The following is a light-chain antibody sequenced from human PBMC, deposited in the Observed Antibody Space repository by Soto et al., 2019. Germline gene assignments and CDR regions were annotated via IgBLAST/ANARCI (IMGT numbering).Light chain of an antibody. CDR3: QQYHTVRPLT. CDR1: ETVATN. Sequence: EVVMTQSPATLSVSPGERATLSCRASETVATNLAWYQQKPGQAPRLLISGASTRAAGISDRFRGSGSGTNFTLTIRNLQPEDVGTYYCQQYHTVRPLTFGGGTRVDI. V-gene: IGKV3-15*01. CDR2: GAS. J-gene: IGKJ4*01.